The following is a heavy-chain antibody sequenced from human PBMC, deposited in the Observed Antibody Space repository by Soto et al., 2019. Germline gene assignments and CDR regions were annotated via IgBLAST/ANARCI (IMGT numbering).Heavy chain of an antibody. V-gene: IGHV3-11*04. Sequence: PGGSLRLSCAASGFTFSDYYMNWIRQAPGKGLEWVSYISSSGTTIYYADSVKGRFTISRDNAKNSLYLQMNSLRAEDTAVYYCAKTRGYSYGPTDYWGQGTLVTVSS. CDR1: GFTFSDYY. CDR3: AKTRGYSYGPTDY. CDR2: ISSSGTTI. J-gene: IGHJ4*02. D-gene: IGHD5-18*01.